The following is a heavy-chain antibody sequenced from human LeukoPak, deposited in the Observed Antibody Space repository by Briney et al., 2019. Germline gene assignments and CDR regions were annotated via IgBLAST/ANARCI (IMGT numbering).Heavy chain of an antibody. CDR3: ARVNTIFRMDIVSLGAEFEF. V-gene: IGHV3-30*03. Sequence: PGGSLRLSCRASGFTLSTYAMRWVRQAPGKGLECVSVISYDGTKKDYADSVKGRFTISRDNSNDTLYLQMNSLRPEDTALYYCARVNTIFRMDIVSLGAEFEFWGQGTLVTVSS. J-gene: IGHJ4*02. D-gene: IGHD3-3*02. CDR2: ISYDGTKK. CDR1: GFTLSTYA.